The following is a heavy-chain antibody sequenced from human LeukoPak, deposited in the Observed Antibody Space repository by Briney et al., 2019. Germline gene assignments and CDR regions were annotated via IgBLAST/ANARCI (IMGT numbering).Heavy chain of an antibody. CDR1: GYSFTSYW. CDR3: ARLSDSSGYYYF. CDR2: IYPGDSDT. D-gene: IGHD3-22*01. Sequence: GESLKISFKGSGYSFTSYWIGWVRPMPGKGLEWMGIIYPGDSDTRYSPSFQGQVTISADKSIGTAYLQWSSLKASDTAMYYCARLSDSSGYYYFWGQGTLVTVSS. J-gene: IGHJ4*02. V-gene: IGHV5-51*01.